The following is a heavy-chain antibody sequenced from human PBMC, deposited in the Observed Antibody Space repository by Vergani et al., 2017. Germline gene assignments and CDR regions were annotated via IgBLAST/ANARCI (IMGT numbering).Heavy chain of an antibody. CDR3: TTSFGDFWSGYYRFDY. V-gene: IGHV3-15*01. D-gene: IGHD3-3*01. J-gene: IGHJ4*02. CDR2: IKSKTDGGTT. Sequence: EVQLVESGGGLVKPGGSLRLSCAASGFTFSNAWMSWVRQAPGKGLEWVGRIKSKTDGGTTDYAAPVKGRFTISRDDSKNTLYLQMNSLKTEDTAVYYCTTSFGDFWSGYYRFDYWGQGTLVTVSS. CDR1: GFTFSNAW.